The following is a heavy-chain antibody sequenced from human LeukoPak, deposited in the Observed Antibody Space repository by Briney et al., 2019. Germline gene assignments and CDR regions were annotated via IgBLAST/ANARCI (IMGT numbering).Heavy chain of an antibody. Sequence: SETLSLTCAVSGGSISSGGYSWSWIRQPPGKGLEWIGYIYHSGSTYYNPSLKSRVTISVDRSKNQFSLKMSSVTAADTALYYCARGRGYYDILTGYYHSYFDYWGQGTLVTVSS. CDR2: IYHSGST. J-gene: IGHJ4*02. D-gene: IGHD3-9*01. CDR1: GGSISSGGYS. V-gene: IGHV4-30-2*01. CDR3: ARGRGYYDILTGYYHSYFDY.